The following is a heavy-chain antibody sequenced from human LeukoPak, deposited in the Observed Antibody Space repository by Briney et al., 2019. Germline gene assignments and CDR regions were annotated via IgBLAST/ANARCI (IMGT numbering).Heavy chain of an antibody. Sequence: GASVKVSCKAAAATFSSYAISWVRQAPGQGLEWMGGIIPIFGTANYAQKFQGRVTITADEATSTAYMELSSLRSEDTAVYYCARVQIVVVPAAILAVAAGAFDIWGQGTMVTVSS. D-gene: IGHD2-2*01. J-gene: IGHJ3*02. CDR2: IIPIFGTA. V-gene: IGHV1-69*13. CDR3: ARVQIVVVPAAILAVAAGAFDI. CDR1: AATFSSYA.